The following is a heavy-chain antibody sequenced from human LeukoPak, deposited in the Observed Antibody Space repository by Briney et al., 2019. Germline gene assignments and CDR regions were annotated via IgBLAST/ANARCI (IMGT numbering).Heavy chain of an antibody. J-gene: IGHJ4*02. CDR3: AKDVSGSYSYFDY. D-gene: IGHD1-26*01. CDR2: ISYDGSNK. Sequence: GGSLRLSCAASGFTFSSYGMHWVRQAPGKGLEWVAVISYDGSNKYYADSVKGRFTISRDNSKNTLYLQMNSLRAEDTAVYYCAKDVSGSYSYFDYWGQGTLVTVSS. V-gene: IGHV3-30*18. CDR1: GFTFSSYG.